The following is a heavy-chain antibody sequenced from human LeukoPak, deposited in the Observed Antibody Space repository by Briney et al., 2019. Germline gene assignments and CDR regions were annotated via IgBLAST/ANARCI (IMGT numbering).Heavy chain of an antibody. Sequence: GASLRLSCAASGFTFSSYAMSWVRQAPGKGLEWVSAISGSGGSTYYADSVKGRFTISRDNAKNSLYLQMNSLRAEDTAVYYCARAGLRYFDWFPFDYWGQGTLVTVSS. CDR2: ISGSGGST. V-gene: IGHV3-23*01. CDR1: GFTFSSYA. J-gene: IGHJ4*02. CDR3: ARAGLRYFDWFPFDY. D-gene: IGHD3-9*01.